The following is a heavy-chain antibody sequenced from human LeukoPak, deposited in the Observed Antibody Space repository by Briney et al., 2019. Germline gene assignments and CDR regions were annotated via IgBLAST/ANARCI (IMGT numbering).Heavy chain of an antibody. Sequence: PSETLSLTCTVSGDSINNYFWTWIRQPAGKGLEWIGRIYSSGTTNYNPSLKSRVTMSVDTSKNQFSLKLTSVTAADTAVYYCARDSYYYGSGNLLFDYWGQGTLVTVSS. D-gene: IGHD3-10*01. V-gene: IGHV4-4*07. CDR2: IYSSGTT. J-gene: IGHJ4*02. CDR3: ARDSYYYGSGNLLFDY. CDR1: GDSINNYF.